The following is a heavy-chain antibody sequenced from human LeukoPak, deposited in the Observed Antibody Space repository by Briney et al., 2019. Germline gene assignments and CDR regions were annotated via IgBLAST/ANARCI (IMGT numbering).Heavy chain of an antibody. D-gene: IGHD3-9*01. CDR3: ATEGDILTGYPGRYFDY. Sequence: PSETLSLTCAVYGGSFSGYYWSWIRQPPGKGLEWIGEINHSGSTNYNPSLKSRVTISVDTSKNQFSLKLSSVTAADTAVYYCATEGDILTGYPGRYFDYWGQGTLVTVSS. V-gene: IGHV4-34*01. J-gene: IGHJ4*02. CDR1: GGSFSGYY. CDR2: INHSGST.